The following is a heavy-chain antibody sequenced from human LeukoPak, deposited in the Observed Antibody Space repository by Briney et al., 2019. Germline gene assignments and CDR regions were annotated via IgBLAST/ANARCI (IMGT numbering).Heavy chain of an antibody. D-gene: IGHD6-13*01. V-gene: IGHV1-2*06. CDR1: GYTFTGYY. Sequence: ASVKVSCKASGYTFTGYYIHWVRQAPGQGLEWMGRINPNSGGTNYAQKFQGRVTMTRDTSISTAHMELSRLRSDDTAVYYCARGYIAAAGTIDYWGQGTLVTVSS. J-gene: IGHJ4*02. CDR3: ARGYIAAAGTIDY. CDR2: INPNSGGT.